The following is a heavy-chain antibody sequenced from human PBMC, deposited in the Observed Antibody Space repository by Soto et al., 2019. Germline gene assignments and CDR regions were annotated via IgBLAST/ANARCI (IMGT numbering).Heavy chain of an antibody. V-gene: IGHV4-39*01. Sequence: SETLSLTCSVSGGSINSSSYFWGWVRQSPGKGLEWIGSMYYSGSTYYNPSPRSRVTISVDTSKNQFSLKLSSVTAADTAVFYCARHYSSGSRNWFDPWGQGTLVTVSS. CDR3: ARHYSSGSRNWFDP. J-gene: IGHJ5*02. D-gene: IGHD6-19*01. CDR2: MYYSGST. CDR1: GGSINSSSYF.